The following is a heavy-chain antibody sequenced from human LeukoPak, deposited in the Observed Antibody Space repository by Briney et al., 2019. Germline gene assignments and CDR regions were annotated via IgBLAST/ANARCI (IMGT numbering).Heavy chain of an antibody. Sequence: GGSLRLSCAASRFTFSSYSMNWVRQAPGKGLEWVSSITTTSSHIYYADSVKGRFTISRDNAKNSLYLQMNSLRAEDTAVYYCARDLPPGDYGDYHGYWGQGTLVTVSS. V-gene: IGHV3-21*06. CDR2: ITTTSSHI. CDR3: ARDLPPGDYGDYHGY. D-gene: IGHD4-17*01. J-gene: IGHJ4*02. CDR1: RFTFSSYS.